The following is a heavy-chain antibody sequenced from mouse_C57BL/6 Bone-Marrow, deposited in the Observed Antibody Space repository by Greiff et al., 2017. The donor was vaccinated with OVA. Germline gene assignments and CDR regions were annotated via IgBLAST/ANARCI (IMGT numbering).Heavy chain of an antibody. D-gene: IGHD2-2*01. Sequence: EVQLQQSGPVLVKPGASVKMSCKASGYTFTDYYMNWVKQSHGKSLEWIGVINPYNGGTSYNQKFKGKATLTVDKSSSTAYMELNSLTSEDSAVYYCARGDYGYHWYFDVWGTGTTVTVSS. CDR1: GYTFTDYY. CDR2: INPYNGGT. CDR3: ARGDYGYHWYFDV. J-gene: IGHJ1*03. V-gene: IGHV1-19*01.